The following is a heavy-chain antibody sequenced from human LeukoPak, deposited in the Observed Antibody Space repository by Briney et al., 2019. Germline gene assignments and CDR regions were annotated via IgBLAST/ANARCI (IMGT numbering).Heavy chain of an antibody. CDR3: ARLGPFYASSSYGDYNWFDP. J-gene: IGHJ5*02. Sequence: VASVKVSCKASGGTFSSYAISWVRQAPGQGVEWMGGIMPIFVTANYAQKCQGRVTFTADASTRTAYLELSSLRSADTAVYYCARLGPFYASSSYGDYNWFDPWGQGTLVTVSS. CDR1: GGTFSSYA. D-gene: IGHD3-22*01. CDR2: IMPIFVTA. V-gene: IGHV1-69*13.